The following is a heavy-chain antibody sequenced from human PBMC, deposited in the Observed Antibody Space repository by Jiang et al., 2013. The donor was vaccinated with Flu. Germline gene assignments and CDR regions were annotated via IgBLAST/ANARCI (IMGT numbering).Heavy chain of an antibody. CDR2: MKNDGTT. J-gene: IGHJ4*02. Sequence: ASGFAVSGSYMELGPARVPREGTWNGSSVMKNDGTTHYANFVRGRFTLSRDSSGNALSLQMNSLRVEDTAVYYCVREERRESFVFDSWGQGTVVIVSP. D-gene: IGHD3-16*02. CDR1: GFAVSGSY. CDR3: VREERRESFVFDS. V-gene: IGHV3-53*01.